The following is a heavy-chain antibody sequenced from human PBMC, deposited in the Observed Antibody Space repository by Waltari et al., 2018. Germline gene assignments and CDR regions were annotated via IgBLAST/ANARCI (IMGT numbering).Heavy chain of an antibody. D-gene: IGHD3-10*01. CDR1: GFIFTNAR. J-gene: IGHJ3*01. Sequence: EVQLVESGGGLVKPGGSLRLSCSASGFIFTNARMTWVRQAPGKGPEWVGQSKRRVDGQTIDYAAPVKGRFTISRDDSKDALYLEMNNLKIDDTAVYFCSAYDVYDYDLGSSLHFWGQGTTVIVSS. V-gene: IGHV3-15*01. CDR3: SAYDVYDYDLGSSLHF. CDR2: SKRRVDGQTI.